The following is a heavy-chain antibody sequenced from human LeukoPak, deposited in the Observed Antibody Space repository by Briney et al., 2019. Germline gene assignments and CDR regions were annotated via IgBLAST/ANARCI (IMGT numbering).Heavy chain of an antibody. Sequence: PGGSLRLSCAASGFTFSSYEMNWVRQAPGKGREWVSYISSSGSTIYYADSVKGRFTISRENAKNSLYLQMNSLRAEDTAVYYCARDTSCSSTSCYWSDAFDIWGQGTMVTVSS. V-gene: IGHV3-48*03. CDR2: ISSSGSTI. CDR3: ARDTSCSSTSCYWSDAFDI. CDR1: GFTFSSYE. J-gene: IGHJ3*02. D-gene: IGHD2-2*01.